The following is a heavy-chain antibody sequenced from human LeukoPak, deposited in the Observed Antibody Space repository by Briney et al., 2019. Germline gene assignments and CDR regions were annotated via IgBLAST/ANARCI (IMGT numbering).Heavy chain of an antibody. V-gene: IGHV3-15*05. Sequence: PGGSLILSCAASGITFSNAWMSWVRQAPGKGLEWVGRIKSKTDGGTTEYAAPVKGRFTITRDDSKNTLYLQMNSLKSEDTAVYYCTTDFSPPAMVRGSGFDPWGQGTLVILSS. CDR2: IKSKTDGGTT. CDR1: GITFSNAW. D-gene: IGHD3-10*01. J-gene: IGHJ5*02. CDR3: TTDFSPPAMVRGSGFDP.